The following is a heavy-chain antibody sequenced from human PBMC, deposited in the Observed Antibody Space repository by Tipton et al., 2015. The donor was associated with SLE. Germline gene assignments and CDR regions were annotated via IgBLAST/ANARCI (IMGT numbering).Heavy chain of an antibody. CDR2: IHYSGST. V-gene: IGHV4-59*01. CDR3: ASAHPYYWYFDL. Sequence: LRLSCTVSGGSISRYYWSWIRQPPGKGLEWIGYIHYSGSTNYNPSLKSRVTISVDTSKNHFSLKLSSVTAADTAVYYCASAHPYYWYFDLWGGDTLVTISS. J-gene: IGHJ2*01. CDR1: GGSISRYY.